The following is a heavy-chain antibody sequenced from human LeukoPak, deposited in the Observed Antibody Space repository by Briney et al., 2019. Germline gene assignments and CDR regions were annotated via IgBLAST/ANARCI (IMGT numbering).Heavy chain of an antibody. CDR3: ARDREDIAVVPAAIRNYGMDV. CDR1: GFTVTVNY. CDR2: ISYDGSNK. V-gene: IGHV3-30-3*01. Sequence: GGSLRLSCAVSGFTVTVNYMSWVRQAPGKGLEWVAVISYDGSNKYYADSVKGRFTISRDNSKNTLYLQMNSLRAEDTAVYYCARDREDIAVVPAAIRNYGMDVWGQGTTVTVSS. J-gene: IGHJ6*02. D-gene: IGHD2-2*02.